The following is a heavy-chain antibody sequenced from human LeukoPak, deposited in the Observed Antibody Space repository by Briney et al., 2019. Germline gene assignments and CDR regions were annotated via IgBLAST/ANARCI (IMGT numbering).Heavy chain of an antibody. D-gene: IGHD4-11*01. Sequence: SETLSLTCAVYGGSFSGYYWSWIRERLGKGLERIGEINHSGSTNYNPSLKSRVTISVDTSKNQFSLKLSSVTAADTAVYYCASTVTYYYYYYMDVWGKGTTVTVSS. J-gene: IGHJ6*03. CDR2: INHSGST. V-gene: IGHV4-34*01. CDR3: ASTVTYYYYYYMDV. CDR1: GGSFSGYY.